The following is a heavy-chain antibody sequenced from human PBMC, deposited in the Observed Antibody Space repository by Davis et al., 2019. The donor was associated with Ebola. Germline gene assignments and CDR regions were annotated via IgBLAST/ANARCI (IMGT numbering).Heavy chain of an antibody. D-gene: IGHD2-15*01. CDR1: GGPISSHY. J-gene: IGHJ4*02. Sequence: PGGSLRLSCTVPGGPISSHYWSWIRQPAGKGLEWIGCIYTSGRTNYNPSLKSRVTMSVDTSKNQFSLRLGSVTAADTAVYYCVRDGCPGGSCYCGDYWGQGTLVTVSS. CDR2: IYTSGRT. CDR3: VRDGCPGGSCYCGDY. V-gene: IGHV4-4*07.